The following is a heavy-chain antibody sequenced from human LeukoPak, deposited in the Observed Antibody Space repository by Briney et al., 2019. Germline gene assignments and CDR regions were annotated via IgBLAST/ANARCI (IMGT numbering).Heavy chain of an antibody. J-gene: IGHJ5*02. Sequence: GGSLRLSCAASGFTFSSYSMNWVRQAPGKGLEWVSSISSSSSYIYYADSVKGRFTISRDNSKNTLYLQMNSLRAEDTAVYYCARDSLDSSGVLYSNWFDPWGQGTLVTVSS. CDR1: GFTFSSYS. CDR3: ARDSLDSSGVLYSNWFDP. V-gene: IGHV3-21*01. CDR2: ISSSSSYI. D-gene: IGHD6-19*01.